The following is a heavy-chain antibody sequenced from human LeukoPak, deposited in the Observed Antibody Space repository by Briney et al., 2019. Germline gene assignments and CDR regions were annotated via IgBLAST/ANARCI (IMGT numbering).Heavy chain of an antibody. CDR2: IYYSGST. V-gene: IGHV4-39*01. D-gene: IGHD2-2*01. CDR3: ARHAVCSSTSCYGVQLWLPPRFDY. J-gene: IGHJ4*02. Sequence: SETLSLTCTVSGGSISSSSYYWGWIRQPPGKGLEWIGSIYYSGSTYYNPSLKSRVTISVDTSKNQFSLKLSSVTAADTAVYYCARHAVCSSTSCYGVQLWLPPRFDYWGQGTLVTVSS. CDR1: GGSISSSSYY.